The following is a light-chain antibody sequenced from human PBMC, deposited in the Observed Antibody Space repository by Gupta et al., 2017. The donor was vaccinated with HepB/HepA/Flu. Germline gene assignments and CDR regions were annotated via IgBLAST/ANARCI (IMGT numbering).Light chain of an antibody. Sequence: QPALLQPDSVPWSPGQSITITCTGTSRDVGTYKYVSWYQQHPGKAPKVMIYDVSDRPPGVANRFSGSKSGNTAYLTISGLQAEDEADYYCASYTKSNTWVFGGGTKLTVL. CDR3: ASYTKSNTWV. J-gene: IGLJ3*02. CDR1: SRDVGTYKY. V-gene: IGLV2-14*03. CDR2: DVS.